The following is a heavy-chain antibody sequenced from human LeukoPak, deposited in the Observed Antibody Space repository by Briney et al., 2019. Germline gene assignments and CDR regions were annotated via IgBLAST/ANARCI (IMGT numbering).Heavy chain of an antibody. CDR1: GFTFRSYD. CDR3: ARAAYSSTWYSRYFDL. J-gene: IGHJ2*01. Sequence: GGSLRLSCAASGFTFRSYDMHWVRQATGKGLEWVSGIGTAGEIYYPGSVKGRFTISRDNAKNSLYLQMNSLRAGDTAVYYCARAAYSSTWYSRYFDLWGRGTLVTVSS. V-gene: IGHV3-13*01. D-gene: IGHD6-13*01. CDR2: IGTAGEI.